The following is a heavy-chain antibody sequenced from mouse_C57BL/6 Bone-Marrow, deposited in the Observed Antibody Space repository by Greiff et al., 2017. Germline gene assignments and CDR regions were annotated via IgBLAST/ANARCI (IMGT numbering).Heavy chain of an antibody. J-gene: IGHJ4*01. CDR3: TRAPYSYDKGSMDY. D-gene: IGHD2-12*01. V-gene: IGHV5-9-1*02. CDR2: ISSGGDYI. Sequence: EVQLVESGEGLVKPGGSLKLSCAASGFTFSSYAMSWVRQTPEKRLEWVAYISSGGDYIYYADTVKGRFTISRDNARNTLYLQMSSLKSDDTAMYYCTRAPYSYDKGSMDYWGQGTSVTVSS. CDR1: GFTFSSYA.